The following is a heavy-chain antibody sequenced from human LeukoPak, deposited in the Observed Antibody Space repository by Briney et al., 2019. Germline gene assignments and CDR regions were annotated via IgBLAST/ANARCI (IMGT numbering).Heavy chain of an antibody. CDR1: GYTFTGYY. J-gene: IGHJ4*02. CDR2: INPNSGGT. D-gene: IGHD3-22*01. CDR3: ARERGYGDYFDY. V-gene: IGHV1-2*02. Sequence: ASVKVSCKASGYTFTGYYMHWVRQAPGQGLEWMGWINPNSGGTNYAQKFQGRGTMTRDTSISTAYMELSRLRSDDTAVYYCARERGYGDYFDYWGQGTLVTVSS.